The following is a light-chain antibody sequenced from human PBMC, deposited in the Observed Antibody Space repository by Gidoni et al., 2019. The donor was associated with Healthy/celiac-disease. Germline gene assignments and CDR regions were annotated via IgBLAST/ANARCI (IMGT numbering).Light chain of an antibody. Sequence: IVFTQSPGTLSLSPGERATLSCRASQSVSSSYLAWYQQKPGQAPRLLIYGASSRATDIPDRFSGSGSGTDFTLTISRLEPEDFAVYYCQQYGSSSWTFXQXTKVEIK. CDR1: QSVSSSY. CDR3: QQYGSSSWT. CDR2: GAS. V-gene: IGKV3-20*01. J-gene: IGKJ1*01.